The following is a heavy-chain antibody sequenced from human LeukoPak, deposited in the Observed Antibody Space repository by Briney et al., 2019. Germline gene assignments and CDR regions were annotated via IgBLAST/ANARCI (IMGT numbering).Heavy chain of an antibody. V-gene: IGHV1-69*13. D-gene: IGHD4-17*01. J-gene: IGHJ3*02. CDR2: IIPIFGTA. CDR1: GGTFSSYA. Sequence: ASVKVSCKASGGTFSSYAISWVRQAPGQGLERMGGIIPIFGTANYAQKFQGRVTITADESTSTAYMELSSLRSEDTAVYYCARDPSDYGDYVRSAFDIWGQGTMVTVSS. CDR3: ARDPSDYGDYVRSAFDI.